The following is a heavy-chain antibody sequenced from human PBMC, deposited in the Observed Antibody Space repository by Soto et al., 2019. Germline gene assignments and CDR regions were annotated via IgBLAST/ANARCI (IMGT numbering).Heavy chain of an antibody. CDR2: IYYSGST. V-gene: IGHV4-59*01. Sequence: KPSETLSLTCTVSGGSISSYYWGWIRQPPGKGLEWLGYIYYSGSTNYNPSLKSRVTISVDTSKNQFSLKLSSVTAADTAVYYCARVIYRGYSGYDSYYGMDVWGQGTTVTVSS. CDR1: GGSISSYY. D-gene: IGHD5-12*01. J-gene: IGHJ6*02. CDR3: ARVIYRGYSGYDSYYGMDV.